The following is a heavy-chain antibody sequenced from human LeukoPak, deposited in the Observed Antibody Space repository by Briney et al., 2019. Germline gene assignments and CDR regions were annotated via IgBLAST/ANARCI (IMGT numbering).Heavy chain of an antibody. Sequence: ASVKVSCKASGGTFSSYAIIWVRQAPGQGLEWMGGIIPIFGTTNYAQKFQGRVTITTDKSTITAYVELSSLRSEDTAVYYCARFRGGDCSSTSCFLIWFDPWGQGTLVTVSS. J-gene: IGHJ5*02. CDR2: IIPIFGTT. CDR3: ARFRGGDCSSTSCFLIWFDP. V-gene: IGHV1-69*05. CDR1: GGTFSSYA. D-gene: IGHD2-2*01.